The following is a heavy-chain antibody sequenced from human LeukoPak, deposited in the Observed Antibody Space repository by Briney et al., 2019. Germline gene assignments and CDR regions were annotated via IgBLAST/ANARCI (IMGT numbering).Heavy chain of an antibody. V-gene: IGHV4-59*01. CDR2: IYYSGST. CDR1: GGSINTYF. Sequence: SETLSLTCTVSGGSINTYFWSWIRQPPGKGLEWIGYIYYSGSTNYNPSLKSRVSISVDTSKNQFSLKLSSVTAADTAVYYCARATGYYRAFDIWGQGTMVTVSS. D-gene: IGHD2-15*01. J-gene: IGHJ3*02. CDR3: ARATGYYRAFDI.